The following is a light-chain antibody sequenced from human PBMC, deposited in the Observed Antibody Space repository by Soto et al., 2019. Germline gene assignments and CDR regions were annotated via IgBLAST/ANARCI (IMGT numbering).Light chain of an antibody. CDR2: AAS. CDR1: QSISNY. J-gene: IGKJ3*01. V-gene: IGKV1-39*01. CDR3: QQSYNTPDT. Sequence: DIQMTQSPSSLSTSVGDRVTITCRASQSISNYLNWYQQKPGKAPKLLIYAASSLQSGVPSGFSGSGSGTDFTLTISSVQPEDFAAYYCQQSYNTPDTFGPGTKVDIK.